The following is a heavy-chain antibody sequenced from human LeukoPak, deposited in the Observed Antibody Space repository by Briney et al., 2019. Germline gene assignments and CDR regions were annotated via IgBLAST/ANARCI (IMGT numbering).Heavy chain of an antibody. CDR1: GFTFSNYW. V-gene: IGHV3-7*01. J-gene: IGHJ4*02. Sequence: GGSLRLSCAASGFTFSNYWMTWARQTPGKGLEWLANINQDGSEKYYVDSVKGRFTISRDNAKNSLYLQMNSLRAEDTAVYYCARGVVYPAWSGPHWSDYWGQGALVTVSS. CDR2: INQDGSEK. CDR3: ARGVVYPAWSGPHWSDY. D-gene: IGHD3-3*01.